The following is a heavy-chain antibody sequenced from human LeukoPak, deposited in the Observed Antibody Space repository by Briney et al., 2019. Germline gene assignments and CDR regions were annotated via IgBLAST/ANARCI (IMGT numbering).Heavy chain of an antibody. J-gene: IGHJ4*02. D-gene: IGHD1-14*01. CDR1: GFTFTDHY. CDR2: INPHSGVT. CDR3: VREGITKAFDL. Sequence: GASVKVSCKASGFTFTDHYMHWVRLAPGQGLEWVGYINPHSGVTSFPQKFRGRVTLTTDTSISAAYMELSSLISDDTAMYYCVREGITKAFDLWGQGALVTVSS. V-gene: IGHV1-2*02.